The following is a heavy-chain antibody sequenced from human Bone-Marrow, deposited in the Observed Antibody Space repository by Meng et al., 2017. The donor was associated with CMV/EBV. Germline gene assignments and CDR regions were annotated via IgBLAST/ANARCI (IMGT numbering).Heavy chain of an antibody. CDR2: INPNSGGT. CDR1: GYTFTGYY. Sequence: ASVKVSCKASGYTFTGYYMHWVRQAPGQGLEWMGWINPNSGGTNYAQKFQGRVTMTRDTSISTAYMELSSLTSEDTAVYYCGAGGVDAHGMDVWGQGTTVTVSS. V-gene: IGHV1-2*02. CDR3: GAGGVDAHGMDV. D-gene: IGHD5-12*01. J-gene: IGHJ6*02.